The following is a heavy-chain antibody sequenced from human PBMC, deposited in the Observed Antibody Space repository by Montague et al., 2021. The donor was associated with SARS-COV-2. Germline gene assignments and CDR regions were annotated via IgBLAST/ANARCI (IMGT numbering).Heavy chain of an antibody. J-gene: IGHJ5*02. Sequence: SLRLSCAASGFNFGVYEMNWVHQTPGKGLEWVSYINGGSSVMYYXDSVMGRFTISRDNAESSLYLQMNSLRAEDTAVYYCAPAVPVADDSWGQGTLVTVSS. CDR1: GFNFGVYE. D-gene: IGHD2-2*01. CDR3: APAVPVADDS. CDR2: INGGSSVM. V-gene: IGHV3-48*03.